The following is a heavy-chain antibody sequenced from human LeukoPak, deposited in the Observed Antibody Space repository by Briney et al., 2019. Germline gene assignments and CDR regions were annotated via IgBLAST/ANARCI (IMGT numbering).Heavy chain of an antibody. CDR3: ARDRPGYSSGYDY. Sequence: KFQGRVTITRDTSASTAYMELSSLRSEDTAVYYCARDRPGYSSGYDYWGQGTLVTVSS. D-gene: IGHD6-19*01. V-gene: IGHV1-3*01. J-gene: IGHJ4*02.